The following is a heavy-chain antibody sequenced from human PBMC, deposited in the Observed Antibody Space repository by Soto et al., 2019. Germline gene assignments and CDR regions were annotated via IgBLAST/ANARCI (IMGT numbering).Heavy chain of an antibody. CDR3: ARNNGPTTSGNWFEP. V-gene: IGHV1-18*01. CDR1: GYTFFTYD. D-gene: IGHD5-12*01. CDR2: ISTYSGDT. J-gene: IGHJ5*02. Sequence: QVHLVQSGVEVKTPGASVKVSCQASGYTFFTYDISWVRQAPGQGLEWMGWISTYSGDTKYAQKFQGRVTMTTETCTTTAYLELRSLSSDDTAVYYCARNNGPTTSGNWFEPWGQGTLVTVSS.